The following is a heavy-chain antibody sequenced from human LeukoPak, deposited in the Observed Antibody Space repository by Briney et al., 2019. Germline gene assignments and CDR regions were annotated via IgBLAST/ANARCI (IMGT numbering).Heavy chain of an antibody. J-gene: IGHJ1*01. D-gene: IGHD4-23*01. CDR2: IKEDGSEK. Sequence: GGSLRLSCVASGYSFSNYWMSWVRQAPGKGLEWVANIKEDGSEKYYVDSVKGRFTIARDNAKNTLYLQMNSLRAEDTAVYYCYGANAEHWGQGTLVTVSS. V-gene: IGHV3-7*02. CDR3: YGANAEH. CDR1: GYSFSNYW.